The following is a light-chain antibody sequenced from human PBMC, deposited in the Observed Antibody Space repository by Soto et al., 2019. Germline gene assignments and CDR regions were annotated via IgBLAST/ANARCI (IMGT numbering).Light chain of an antibody. Sequence: QSALTQPASLSGSPGQSIAISYTGTSGDIGGYNYVSWYQQNPGKAPKLMIYDVTNRPSGVSNRFSGSKSGNTASLTISGLQPEDEANYYCSSHTSSSTLVFGGGTQLTVL. CDR1: SGDIGGYNY. CDR2: DVT. V-gene: IGLV2-14*01. CDR3: SSHTSSSTLV. J-gene: IGLJ3*02.